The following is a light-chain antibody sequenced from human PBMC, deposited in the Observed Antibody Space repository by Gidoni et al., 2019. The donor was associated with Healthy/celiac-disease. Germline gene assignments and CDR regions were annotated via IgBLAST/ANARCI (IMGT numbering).Light chain of an antibody. CDR3: QSADSSGTWV. J-gene: IGLJ3*02. V-gene: IGLV3-25*02. CDR2: KDS. CDR1: ALPKQY. Sequence: SYELTQPPPVSVSPGQTARITCSGDALPKQYAYWYQQKPGQAPVLVIYKDSERPLGIPERFSGSSSGTTVTLTISGVQAEDEADYYCQSADSSGTWVFGGGTKLTVL.